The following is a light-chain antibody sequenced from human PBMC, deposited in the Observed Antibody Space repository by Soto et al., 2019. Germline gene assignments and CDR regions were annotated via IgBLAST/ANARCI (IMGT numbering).Light chain of an antibody. CDR1: SSDVGGYNY. Sequence: QSALTQPASVSGSPGQSITISCTGTSSDVGGYNYVSWSQQQPGKAPKLLISEVSNRSSRVSKRFSGSKSGNTPSLTISWVQADDEADYYCGSFPASSNLLFGTGTTLTVL. V-gene: IGLV2-14*03. CDR3: GSFPASSNLL. CDR2: EVS. J-gene: IGLJ1*01.